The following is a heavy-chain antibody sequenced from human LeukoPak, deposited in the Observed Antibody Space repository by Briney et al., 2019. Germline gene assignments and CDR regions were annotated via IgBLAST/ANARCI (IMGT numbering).Heavy chain of an antibody. V-gene: IGHV4-31*03. CDR2: IYYSGST. J-gene: IGHJ5*02. CDR3: ARLGGYCSSTSCYTGWFDP. CDR1: GGSISSGGYY. Sequence: SQTLSLTCTVSGGSISSGGYYWGWIRQHPGKGLEWIGYIYYSGSTYYNPSLKSRVTISVDTSKNQFSLKLSSVTAADTAVYYCARLGGYCSSTSCYTGWFDPWGQGTLVTVSS. D-gene: IGHD2-2*02.